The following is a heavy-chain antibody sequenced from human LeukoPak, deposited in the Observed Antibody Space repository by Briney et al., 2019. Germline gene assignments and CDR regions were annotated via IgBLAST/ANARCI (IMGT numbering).Heavy chain of an antibody. CDR2: ISGSGGST. D-gene: IGHD2-15*01. J-gene: IGHJ1*01. CDR1: GFTFSSYA. Sequence: PGGSLRLSCAASGFTFSSYAMSWVRQAPGKGLEWVSAISGSGGSTYYADSVKGRFTISRDNSKNTLYLQTNSLRAEDTAVYYCAKEILGYCSGGSCHSWGQGTLVTASS. CDR3: AKEILGYCSGGSCHS. V-gene: IGHV3-23*01.